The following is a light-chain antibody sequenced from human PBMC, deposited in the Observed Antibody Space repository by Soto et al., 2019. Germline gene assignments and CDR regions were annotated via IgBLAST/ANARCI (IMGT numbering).Light chain of an antibody. Sequence: EIVLTQSPGTLSFSPGERATLSCRASQSDSSRFLAWYQQKPGQAPRLLMYGASSRATGIPDRFSGTGSGTDFTLTISRLEPEDFAVYYCQQYGSSPYTFGLGTKVDIK. V-gene: IGKV3-20*01. J-gene: IGKJ2*01. CDR3: QQYGSSPYT. CDR2: GAS. CDR1: QSDSSRF.